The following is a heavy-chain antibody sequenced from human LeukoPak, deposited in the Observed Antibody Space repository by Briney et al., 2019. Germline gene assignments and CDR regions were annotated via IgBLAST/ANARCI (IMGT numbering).Heavy chain of an antibody. Sequence: PSETLSLTCAVYGGSFSGYYWSWIRQPPGKGLEWIGEINHSGGTNYNPSLKSRVTISVDTSKNQFSLKLSSVTAADTAVYYCARDVAGNRAAASSYYMDVWGKGTTVTVSS. CDR3: ARDVAGNRAAASSYYMDV. CDR1: GGSFSGYY. J-gene: IGHJ6*03. CDR2: INHSGGT. D-gene: IGHD6-13*01. V-gene: IGHV4-34*01.